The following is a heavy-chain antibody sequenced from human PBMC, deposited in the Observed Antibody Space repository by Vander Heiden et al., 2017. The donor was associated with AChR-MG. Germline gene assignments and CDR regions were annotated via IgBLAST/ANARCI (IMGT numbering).Heavy chain of an antibody. CDR1: GASVTSSSSY. Sequence: QLQLQESGPGLVKPSETLSLTCTVSGASVTSSSSYWDWIRQSPGKGLEWLGDVYYKGTTYYNPSLKSRVTISVDTSKNQFSLKLSSLTAADTAIYYCARHFAVGPTSGVFDYWGQGILVTVSS. V-gene: IGHV4-39*01. CDR3: ARHFAVGPTSGVFDY. D-gene: IGHD1-26*01. CDR2: VYYKGTT. J-gene: IGHJ4*02.